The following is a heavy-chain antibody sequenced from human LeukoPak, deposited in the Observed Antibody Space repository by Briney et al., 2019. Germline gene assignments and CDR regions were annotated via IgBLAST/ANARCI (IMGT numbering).Heavy chain of an antibody. D-gene: IGHD1-1*01. CDR1: GGSISSYY. J-gene: IGHJ4*02. CDR2: IYYSGST. CDR3: ARRQTGTSYFDY. Sequence: SETLSLTCTVSGGSISSYYWSWIRQPPGKGLEWIGYIYYSGSTNYNPSLKSRVTISVDTSKNQFSLKLSSMTAADTAVYYCARRQTGTSYFDYWGQGTLVTVSS. V-gene: IGHV4-59*08.